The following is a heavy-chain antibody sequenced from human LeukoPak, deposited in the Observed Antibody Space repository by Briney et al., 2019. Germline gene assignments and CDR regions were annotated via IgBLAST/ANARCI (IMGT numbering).Heavy chain of an antibody. CDR2: ISGSSSYI. D-gene: IGHD3-16*02. J-gene: IGHJ4*02. CDR3: AKDREITWAYYFDY. V-gene: IGHV3-21*01. CDR1: GFTFSSYS. Sequence: GGSLRLSCAASGFTFSSYSMNWVRQAPGKGLEWVSSISGSSSYIYYADSVKGRFTISRDNAKNTLYLQMNSLRAEDTAVYYCAKDREITWAYYFDYWGQGTLVTVSS.